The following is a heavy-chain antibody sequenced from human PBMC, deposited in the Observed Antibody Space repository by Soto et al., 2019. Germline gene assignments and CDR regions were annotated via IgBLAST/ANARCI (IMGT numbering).Heavy chain of an antibody. CDR2: IIPIFGTA. D-gene: IGHD2-15*01. CDR1: GGTFSSYA. V-gene: IGHV1-69*13. J-gene: IGHJ6*02. CDR3: ARYCSGGSCYSRYGMDV. Sequence: ASVKVSCKAFGGTFSSYAISWVRQAPGQGLEWMGGIIPIFGTANYAQKFQGRVTITADESTSTAYMELSSLRSEDTAVYHCARYCSGGSCYSRYGMDVWGQGTTVTVS.